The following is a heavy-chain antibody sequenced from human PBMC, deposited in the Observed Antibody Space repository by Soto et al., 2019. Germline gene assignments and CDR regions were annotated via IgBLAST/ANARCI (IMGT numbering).Heavy chain of an antibody. Sequence: GGSLRLSCAASGFTFSSYSMNWVRQAPGKGLEWVSYISSSSSTIYYADSVKGRFTISRDNAKNSLYLQMNSLRAEDTAVYYCARDLSKLERITIFGVVTPPDYYMDVWGKGTTVTVSS. J-gene: IGHJ6*03. CDR1: GFTFSSYS. CDR3: ARDLSKLERITIFGVVTPPDYYMDV. CDR2: ISSSSSTI. V-gene: IGHV3-48*01. D-gene: IGHD3-3*01.